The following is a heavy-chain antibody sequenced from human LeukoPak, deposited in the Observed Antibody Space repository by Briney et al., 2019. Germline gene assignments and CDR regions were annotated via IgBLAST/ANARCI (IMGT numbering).Heavy chain of an antibody. CDR3: ARGRPMIAAAGVEDY. D-gene: IGHD6-13*01. Sequence: SETLSLTCTVSGGSISSSSYYWGWIRQPPGKGLEWIGSIYYSGSTYYNPSLKSRVTISVDTSKNQFSLKLSSVTAADTAVYYCARGRPMIAAAGVEDYWGQGTLVTVSS. J-gene: IGHJ4*02. CDR2: IYYSGST. V-gene: IGHV4-39*01. CDR1: GGSISSSSYY.